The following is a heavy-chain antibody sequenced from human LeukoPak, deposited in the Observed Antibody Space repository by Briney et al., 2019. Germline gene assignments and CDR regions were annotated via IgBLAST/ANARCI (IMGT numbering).Heavy chain of an antibody. D-gene: IGHD3-10*02. CDR2: IYHSGST. Sequence: SETLSLTCAVSGGSISSGGYSWSWIRQPPGKGLEWIGYIYHSGSTYYNPSLKSRVTISVDRSENQFSLKLSSVTAADTAVYYCARVAVRGAADYWGQGTLVTVSS. J-gene: IGHJ4*02. CDR3: ARVAVRGAADY. CDR1: GGSISSGGYS. V-gene: IGHV4-30-2*01.